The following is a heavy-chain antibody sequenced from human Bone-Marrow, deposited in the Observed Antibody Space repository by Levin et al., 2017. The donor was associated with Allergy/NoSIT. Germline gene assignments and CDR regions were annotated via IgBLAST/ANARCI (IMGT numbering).Heavy chain of an antibody. CDR1: GFTFSSYW. CDR2: INSDGRST. J-gene: IGHJ1*01. D-gene: IGHD2-8*02. Sequence: PGGSLRLSCAASGFTFSSYWMHWVRQAPGKGLVWVSRINSDGRSTAYADSVKGRFTISRDNARNTLYLQLNSLRAEDTAVYYCTRDQLHCTGGDCYMEHWGQGTLVTVSS. V-gene: IGHV3-74*01. CDR3: TRDQLHCTGGDCYMEH.